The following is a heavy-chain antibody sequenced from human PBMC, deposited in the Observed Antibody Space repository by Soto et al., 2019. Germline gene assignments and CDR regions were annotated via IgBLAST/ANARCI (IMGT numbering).Heavy chain of an antibody. CDR2: ILYDGSKK. CDR1: GFTFSSHA. D-gene: IGHD5-18*01. J-gene: IGHJ4*02. Sequence: GGSLRLSCAASGFTFSSHAMHWVRQAPGKGLEWVGLILYDGSKKYFADSVKGRFTISRDNSKNTLYLQMSSLRAEDTAVYYCARETLDTAMAKVFFDYWGQGTLVTVSS. V-gene: IGHV3-30-3*01. CDR3: ARETLDTAMAKVFFDY.